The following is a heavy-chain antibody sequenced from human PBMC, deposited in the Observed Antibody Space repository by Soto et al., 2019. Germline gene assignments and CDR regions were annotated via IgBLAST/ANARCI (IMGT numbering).Heavy chain of an antibody. V-gene: IGHV3-30-3*01. D-gene: IGHD2-2*01. J-gene: IGHJ4*02. CDR3: ARDNGIVVVPAAFYFDY. Sequence: PGGSLRLSCAASGFTFSSYAMHWVRQAPGKGLEWVAVISYDGSNKYYADSVKGRFTISRDNSKNTLYLQMNSLRAEDTAVYYCARDNGIVVVPAAFYFDYWGQGTLATVSS. CDR1: GFTFSSYA. CDR2: ISYDGSNK.